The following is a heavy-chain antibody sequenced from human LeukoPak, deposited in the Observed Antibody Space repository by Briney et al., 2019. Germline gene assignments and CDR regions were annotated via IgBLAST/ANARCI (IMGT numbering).Heavy chain of an antibody. V-gene: IGHV5-51*01. J-gene: IGHJ4*02. CDR3: ATGRYCSGGTCYSSHDF. CDR2: IYPADSNT. CDR1: GYSFTNYW. Sequence: GESLKISCKGSGYSFTNYWIGWVRQMPGKGLEWMGIIYPADSNTRYSPSFQGQVTISVDKSISTAYLQWSSLKASDTAVYYCATGRYCSGGTCYSSHDFWGQGTLVTVSS. D-gene: IGHD2-15*01.